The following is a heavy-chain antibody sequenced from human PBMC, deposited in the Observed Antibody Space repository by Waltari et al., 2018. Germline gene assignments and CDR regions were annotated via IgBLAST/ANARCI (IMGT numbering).Heavy chain of an antibody. D-gene: IGHD5-12*01. J-gene: IGHJ3*02. CDR3: ARAPRYSGYGSLGAFDI. CDR1: GGTFSSYA. V-gene: IGHV1-69*01. Sequence: QVQLVQSGVEVKKPGSSVKVSCKASGGTFSSYAISWVRQAPGQGLEWMGGISPIFGTANYAQKFQGRVTITADESTSTAYMELSSLRSEDTAVYYCARAPRYSGYGSLGAFDIWGQGTMVTVSS. CDR2: ISPIFGTA.